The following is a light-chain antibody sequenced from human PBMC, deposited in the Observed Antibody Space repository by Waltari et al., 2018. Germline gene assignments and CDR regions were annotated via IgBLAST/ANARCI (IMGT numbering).Light chain of an antibody. Sequence: QSALTQPASVSGSPGQSITISCSGTDSDVGAYDFVSWYQQHPGKAPHLIIYEVSNRPSCISNGFSASKSGNTASLTISGLQAEDEADYYCSSYTTSSAPGVFGTGTRVTVL. V-gene: IGLV2-14*01. J-gene: IGLJ1*01. CDR3: SSYTTSSAPGV. CDR2: EVS. CDR1: DSDVGAYDF.